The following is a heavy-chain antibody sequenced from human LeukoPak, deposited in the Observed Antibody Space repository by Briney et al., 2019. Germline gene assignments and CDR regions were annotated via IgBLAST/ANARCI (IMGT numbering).Heavy chain of an antibody. V-gene: IGHV4-30-4*08. D-gene: IGHD3-3*01. CDR3: ARDQFWSGYHY. CDR1: GGSISSGDYY. Sequence: TLSLTCTVSGGSISSGDYYWSWIRQPPGKGLEWIGYIYYSGSTYYNPSLKSRVTISVDTSKNQFSLKLSSVTAADTAVYYCARDQFWSGYHYWGQGTLVTVSS. J-gene: IGHJ4*02. CDR2: IYYSGST.